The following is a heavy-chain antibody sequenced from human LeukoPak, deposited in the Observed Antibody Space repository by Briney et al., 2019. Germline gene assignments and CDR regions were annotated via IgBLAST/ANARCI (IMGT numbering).Heavy chain of an antibody. J-gene: IGHJ4*02. Sequence: GGSLRLSCAASGFTFSSYAMHWVRQAPGKGLEWVAVISYDGSNKYYADSVKGRFTISRDNSKNTLYLQMNSLRAEDTAVYYCARDTVTKSCYDYWGQGTLVTVSS. D-gene: IGHD4-17*01. CDR3: ARDTVTKSCYDY. CDR1: GFTFSSYA. CDR2: ISYDGSNK. V-gene: IGHV3-30-3*01.